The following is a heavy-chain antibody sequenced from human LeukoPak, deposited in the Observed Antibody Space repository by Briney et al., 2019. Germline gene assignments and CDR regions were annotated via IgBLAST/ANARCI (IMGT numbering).Heavy chain of an antibody. CDR3: AISYGSGSYTYYYYYMDV. CDR2: IYYSGST. J-gene: IGHJ6*03. CDR1: GGSISSSSYY. D-gene: IGHD3-10*01. V-gene: IGHV4-39*07. Sequence: SETLSLTCTVSGGSISSSSYYWGWIRQPPGKGLEWIGSIYYSGSTYYNPSLKSRVTISVDTSKNQFSLKLSSVTAADTAVYYCAISYGSGSYTYYYYYMDVWGKGTTVTISS.